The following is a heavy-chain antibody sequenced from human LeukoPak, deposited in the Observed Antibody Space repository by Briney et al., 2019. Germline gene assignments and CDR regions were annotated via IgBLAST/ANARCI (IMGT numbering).Heavy chain of an antibody. J-gene: IGHJ4*02. CDR1: GFTFSSYW. CDR3: AKKSPIFGVVIPLFDC. CDR2: NTDGRTT. Sequence: PGGSLRLSCAASGFTFSSYWMHWVRQAPGKGLVWVSRNTDGRTTTYADSVKGRFTISRDNAKNTLYLQMNTLRAEDTAVYYCAKKSPIFGVVIPLFDCWGQGTLVSVSS. V-gene: IGHV3-74*01. D-gene: IGHD3-3*01.